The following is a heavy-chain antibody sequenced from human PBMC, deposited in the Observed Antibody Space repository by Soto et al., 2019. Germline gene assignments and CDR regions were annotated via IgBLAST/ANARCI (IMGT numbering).Heavy chain of an antibody. CDR3: AREAIIVIAAPEYYFDY. D-gene: IGHD3-22*01. J-gene: IGHJ4*02. V-gene: IGHV3-66*01. Sequence: SEGSLRLSCAASGFDVSNTDMSWVRQAPGKGLEWVSVIYSGGYTNYADSVKGRFIVSRDSPKNTLYLQMDSLRAEDTAVYYCAREAIIVIAAPEYYFDYWGQGTLVTVSS. CDR2: IYSGGYT. CDR1: GFDVSNTD.